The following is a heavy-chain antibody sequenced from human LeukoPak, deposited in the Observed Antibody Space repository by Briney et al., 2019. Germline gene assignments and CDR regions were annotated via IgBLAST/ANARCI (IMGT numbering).Heavy chain of an antibody. V-gene: IGHV3-7*03. CDR2: IKQDGSEK. Sequence: GGSLRLSCAASGFTFSSYWMSWVRQAPGKGLEWVANIKQDGSEKYYEDSVKGRFTISRDNAKNSLYLQMNSLRAEDTAVYYCASPTNGGWYAYWGQGTLVTVSS. J-gene: IGHJ4*02. CDR1: GFTFSSYW. CDR3: ASPTNGGWYAY. D-gene: IGHD6-19*01.